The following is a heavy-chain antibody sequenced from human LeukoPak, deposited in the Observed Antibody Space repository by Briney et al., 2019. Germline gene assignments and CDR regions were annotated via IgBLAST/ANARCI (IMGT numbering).Heavy chain of an antibody. J-gene: IGHJ4*02. V-gene: IGHV1-69*06. CDR1: GGTFSNYA. CDR3: AKVRPKWELLLGIDY. CDR2: IIPIFGAA. Sequence: SVKVSCKSSGGTFSNYAVSWVRQAPGQGLEWLGGIIPIFGAANYAQKFRGRVTITADKSTSTDYMELSSLRSEDTAVYYCAKVRPKWELLLGIDYWGQGTLVTVSS. D-gene: IGHD1-26*01.